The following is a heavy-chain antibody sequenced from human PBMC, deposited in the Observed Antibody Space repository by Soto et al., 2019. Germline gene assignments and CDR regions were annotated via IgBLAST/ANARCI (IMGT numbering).Heavy chain of an antibody. CDR3: ARDPPATRHGMDV. CDR1: GFTVSSNY. CDR2: IYSDGST. V-gene: IGHV3-53*01. J-gene: IGHJ6*02. Sequence: GGSLRLSCSASGFTVSSNYMSWVRQAPGKGLEWVSVIYSDGSTYYADSVRGRFTISRDNSKNTLYLQMKSLRAEDTAVYYCARDPPATRHGMDVWGQGTTVTVPS.